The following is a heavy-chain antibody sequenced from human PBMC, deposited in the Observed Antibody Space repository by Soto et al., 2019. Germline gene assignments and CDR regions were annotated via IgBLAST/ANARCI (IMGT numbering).Heavy chain of an antibody. CDR3: AKDASGSYREFFDY. J-gene: IGHJ4*02. Sequence: LRLSCAASGFTFSSYAMSWARQAPGKGLEWVSAISGSGGSTYYADSVKGRFTISRDNSKNTLYLQMNSLRAEDTAVYYCAKDASGSYREFFDYWGQGTLVTVSS. V-gene: IGHV3-23*01. D-gene: IGHD1-26*01. CDR1: GFTFSSYA. CDR2: ISGSGGST.